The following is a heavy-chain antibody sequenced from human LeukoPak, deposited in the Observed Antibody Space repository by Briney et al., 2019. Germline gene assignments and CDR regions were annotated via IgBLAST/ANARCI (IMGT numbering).Heavy chain of an antibody. CDR2: INHSGRT. CDR3: ASGAPYSSRFDP. V-gene: IGHV4-34*01. Sequence: SETLSLTCAVYGGSFSGYYWSWIRQPPGKGLEWIGEINHSGRTNYNPSLKSRVTISVDTSKNQFSLKLSSVTAADTAVYYCASGAPYSSRFDPWGQGTLVTVSS. J-gene: IGHJ5*02. D-gene: IGHD6-13*01. CDR1: GGSFSGYY.